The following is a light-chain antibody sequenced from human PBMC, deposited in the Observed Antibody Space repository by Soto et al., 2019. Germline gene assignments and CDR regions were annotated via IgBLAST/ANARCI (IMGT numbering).Light chain of an antibody. J-gene: IGKJ4*01. CDR1: QSVSRY. CDR3: HQRSNWLT. CDR2: DAS. Sequence: EIVLTQSPATLSLSPGERATLSCRASQSVSRYLAWYQQKPGQAPRLLIYDASNRATSIPARFSGSGSGTDFTLTISSLEPEDFAVYYCHQRSNWLTFGGGTKVEIK. V-gene: IGKV3-11*01.